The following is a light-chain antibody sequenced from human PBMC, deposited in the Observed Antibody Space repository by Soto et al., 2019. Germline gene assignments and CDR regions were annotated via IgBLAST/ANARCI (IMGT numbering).Light chain of an antibody. CDR2: DAS. Sequence: EIVLTQSPGTLSLSPGERATLSCRASQSVSSSYLAWYQQKPGQAPRLLIYDASNRATGIPARFSGSGSGTDFTLTISSLEPEDFAVYYCQQRSNWPWTFGQGTQVDIK. V-gene: IGKV3D-20*02. CDR1: QSVSSSY. CDR3: QQRSNWPWT. J-gene: IGKJ1*01.